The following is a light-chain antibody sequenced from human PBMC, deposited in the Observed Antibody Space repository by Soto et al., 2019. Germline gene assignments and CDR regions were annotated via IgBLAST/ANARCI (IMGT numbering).Light chain of an antibody. J-gene: IGLJ2*01. Sequence: QSALTQPASVSGSPGQSITISCTGNSSDVGGYNYVSWYQPHPGKAPKLMIYDVSNRPSRVSNRFSGSKSGNTASLTISGLQAEHEADYYCSSYTSSSTLVVFGGGTKLTVL. V-gene: IGLV2-14*01. CDR2: DVS. CDR1: SSDVGGYNY. CDR3: SSYTSSSTLVV.